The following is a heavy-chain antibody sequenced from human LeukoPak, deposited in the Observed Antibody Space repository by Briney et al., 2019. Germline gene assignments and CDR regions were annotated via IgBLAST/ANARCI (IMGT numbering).Heavy chain of an antibody. Sequence: PGGSLRLSCPASGFIFSNYWMHWVRQAPGKGLEWVANINQDGSERYYVNSVKGRFTISRDNAKNSLYLQMNSLRAEDTAIYYCVKAMDVWGQGTTITVSS. CDR1: GFIFSNYW. CDR2: INQDGSER. J-gene: IGHJ6*02. V-gene: IGHV3-7*03. CDR3: VKAMDV.